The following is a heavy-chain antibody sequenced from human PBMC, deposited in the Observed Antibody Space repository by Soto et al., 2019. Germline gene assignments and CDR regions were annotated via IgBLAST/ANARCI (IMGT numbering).Heavy chain of an antibody. V-gene: IGHV4-31*03. CDR2: IYRSGST. D-gene: IGHD1-26*01. CDR1: GGSIDSHDHY. J-gene: IGHJ6*02. Sequence: QVQLQESGPGLVKPSQTLSLTCIVSGGSIDSHDHYWSWIRQLPGKGLEWIGHIYRSGSTSYNQSLRSRLAISIDTSQEQFSLSLSSVTAADTAVYFCARDKGGELLKGSGIDVWGQGTTVTVSS. CDR3: ARDKGGELLKGSGIDV.